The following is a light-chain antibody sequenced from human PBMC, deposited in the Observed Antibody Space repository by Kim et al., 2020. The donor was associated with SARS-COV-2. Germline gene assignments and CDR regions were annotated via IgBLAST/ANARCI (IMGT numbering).Light chain of an antibody. Sequence: SASVGVRVTLTCRASQRIASYLHWYPQKPGKAPNLLICGASSLQSGVPSRFSDSGSGTDFTLTISSLHPEDFATYYCQQTYTSWAFGPGTKVDIK. V-gene: IGKV1-39*01. CDR3: QQTYTSWA. CDR1: QRIASY. J-gene: IGKJ1*01. CDR2: GAS.